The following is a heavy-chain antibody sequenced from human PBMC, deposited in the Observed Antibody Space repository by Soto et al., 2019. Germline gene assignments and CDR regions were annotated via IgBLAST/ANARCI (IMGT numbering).Heavy chain of an antibody. CDR2: INHSGST. V-gene: IGHV4-34*01. J-gene: IGHJ6*02. D-gene: IGHD5-18*01. Sequence: SETLSLTCAVNGGSFSGYYWILIREPPGKGLEWIGKINHSGSTNYNPSLKSRVTISVDTAKNQFSLKLSSVIAADTAVYYCARGRYSYGYIYYYYGMDVWGQGTTVT. CDR3: ARGRYSYGYIYYYYGMDV. CDR1: GGSFSGYY.